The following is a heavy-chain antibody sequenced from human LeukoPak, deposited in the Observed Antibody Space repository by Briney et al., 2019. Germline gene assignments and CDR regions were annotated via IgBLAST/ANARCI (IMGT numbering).Heavy chain of an antibody. Sequence: SETLSLTCTVSGGSISSGDYYWSWIRQPPGKGLAWIGYIYYSGSTYYNPSLKSRVTISVDTSKNQFSLKLSSVTAADTAVYYCARGLRVRYCSGGSCAAPLNNWFDPWGQGTLVTVSS. CDR2: IYYSGST. CDR1: GGSISSGDYY. D-gene: IGHD2-15*01. V-gene: IGHV4-30-4*01. CDR3: ARGLRVRYCSGGSCAAPLNNWFDP. J-gene: IGHJ5*02.